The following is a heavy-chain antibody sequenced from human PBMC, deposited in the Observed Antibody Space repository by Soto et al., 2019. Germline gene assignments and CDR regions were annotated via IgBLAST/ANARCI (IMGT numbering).Heavy chain of an antibody. J-gene: IGHJ4*02. CDR1: GFTFSSYS. V-gene: IGHV3-48*02. CDR3: ARTSGRFDY. CDR2: ISSSSTI. D-gene: IGHD1-1*01. Sequence: EVQLVESGGGLVQPGGSLRLSCAASGFTFSSYSMNWVRQAPGKGLEWVSYISSSSTIYYADSVKGRFTISRDNAKNSLYLPMNSLRDEDTAVYYCARTSGRFDYWGQGTLVTVSS.